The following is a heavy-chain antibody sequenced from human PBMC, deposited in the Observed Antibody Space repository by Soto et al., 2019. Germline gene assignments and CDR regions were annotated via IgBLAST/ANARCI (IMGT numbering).Heavy chain of an antibody. V-gene: IGHV1-18*04. D-gene: IGHD3-22*01. CDR1: GYTFTTYG. J-gene: IGHJ4*02. CDR2: ISAYNGDT. Sequence: ASVTVSCKASGYTFTTYGISWVRQAPGQGLEGVGWISAYNGDTHYAPKFQDRITLTKETSTDPAYMELRSLRLDDTAVYYCARDWSRYYDNSALILFYWGQGSLVTVSS. CDR3: ARDWSRYYDNSALILFY.